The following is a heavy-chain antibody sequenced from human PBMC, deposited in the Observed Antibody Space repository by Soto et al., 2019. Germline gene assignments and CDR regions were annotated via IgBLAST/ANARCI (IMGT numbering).Heavy chain of an antibody. D-gene: IGHD5-12*01. CDR1: GFTFSSYS. CDR2: ISSSSSYI. Sequence: EVQLVESGGGLVKPGGSLRLSCAASGFTFSSYSMNWVRQAPGKGLEWVSSISSSSSYIYYADSVKGRFTISRDNAKNSLYLQINSLRAEDTAVYYCARIPPLTSGYESYYYYYGMDVWGQGTTVTVSS. V-gene: IGHV3-21*01. J-gene: IGHJ6*02. CDR3: ARIPPLTSGYESYYYYYGMDV.